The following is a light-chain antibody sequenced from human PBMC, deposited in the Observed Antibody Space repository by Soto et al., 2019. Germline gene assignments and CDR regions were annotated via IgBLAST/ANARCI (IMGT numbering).Light chain of an antibody. CDR3: QSYDSSLSGSV. J-gene: IGLJ3*02. V-gene: IGLV1-40*01. CDR1: SSNIGAGYD. Sequence: QLVLTQPPSVSGAPGQRVTISCTGSSSNIGAGYDVHWYQQLPGTAPKLLIYGNSNRPSGVPDRFSGSKSGTSASLAITELQAEDEADYYCQSYDSSLSGSVFGGGTKVTVL. CDR2: GNS.